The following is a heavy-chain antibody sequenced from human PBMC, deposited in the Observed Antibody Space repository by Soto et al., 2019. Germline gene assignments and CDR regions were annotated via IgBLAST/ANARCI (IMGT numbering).Heavy chain of an antibody. J-gene: IGHJ4*02. CDR1: GDSMSRGDYY. V-gene: IGHV4-30-4*02. Sequence: SETLSLTCTVSGDSMSRGDYYWSWIRQAPGKGLEWIGFIYHTGRTYYSPSLKGRVDISVDTSKNQFSLKLSSVTAADTAVYYCARAPRGNYGYPSYFDYWGQGPLVTVSS. CDR3: ARAPRGNYGYPSYFDY. D-gene: IGHD3-10*01. CDR2: IYHTGRT.